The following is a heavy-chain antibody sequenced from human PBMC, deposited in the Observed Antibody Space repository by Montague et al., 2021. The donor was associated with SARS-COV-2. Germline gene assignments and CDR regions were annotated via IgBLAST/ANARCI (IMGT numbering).Heavy chain of an antibody. CDR2: IYTSGTT. D-gene: IGHD3-10*01. Sequence: ETLSLTCTVSGGSISSYYWSWIRQPAGKGLEWIGRIYTSGTTNYNPSLKSRVTMSVDTSKDQFSLKLSSVTAADTAVYYCAGGSGIINFYNSGMDVWGQGTTVTVSS. CDR3: AGGSGIINFYNSGMDV. V-gene: IGHV4-4*07. J-gene: IGHJ6*02. CDR1: GGSISSYY.